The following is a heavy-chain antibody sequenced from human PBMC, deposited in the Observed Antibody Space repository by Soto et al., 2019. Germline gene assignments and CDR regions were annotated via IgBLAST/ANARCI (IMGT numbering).Heavy chain of an antibody. CDR3: ARDLFRVRQRITMIVGPDY. CDR2: IWYDGSNK. V-gene: IGHV3-33*01. CDR1: EFTFSSYG. J-gene: IGHJ4*02. D-gene: IGHD3-22*01. Sequence: PGGSLRLSCAASEFTFSSYGMHWVRQAPGKGLEWVAVIWYDGSNKYYADSVKGRFTISRDNSKNTLYLQMNSLRAEDTAVYYCARDLFRVRQRITMIVGPDYWGQGTLVTVSS.